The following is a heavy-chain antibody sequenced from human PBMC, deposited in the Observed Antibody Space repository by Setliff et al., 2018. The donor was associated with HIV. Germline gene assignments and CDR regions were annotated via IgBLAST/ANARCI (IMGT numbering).Heavy chain of an antibody. CDR3: ARTPQEVVVVAATRPYYYYYMDV. V-gene: IGHV4-34*01. J-gene: IGHJ6*03. CDR1: RGSFSDYY. CDR2: ISPSGST. D-gene: IGHD2-15*01. Sequence: SETLSLTCVVYRGSFSDYYWTWIRQPPGKGLEWIGEISPSGSTNYNPSLKSRVTISVDTSENQFSLKLSSVTAADTAVYYCARTPQEVVVVAATRPYYYYYMDVWGQGTQVTVSS.